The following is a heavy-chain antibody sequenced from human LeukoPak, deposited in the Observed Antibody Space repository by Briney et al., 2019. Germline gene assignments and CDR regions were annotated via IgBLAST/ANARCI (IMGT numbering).Heavy chain of an antibody. V-gene: IGHV3-74*01. CDR2: IDNDGHGI. D-gene: IGHD3-3*01. J-gene: IGHJ6*03. CDR3: AAGGGWDPSFGVVTHIDA. CDR1: GFTFSGYW. Sequence: GGSLRLFCAASGFTFSGYWMHWVRQGPEKGLELVSRIDNDGHGIIYADSVKGRFTTSRDNVKNTLYLQMNSLRVEDTAVYYCAAGGGWDPSFGVVTHIDAWGKGTTVVVS.